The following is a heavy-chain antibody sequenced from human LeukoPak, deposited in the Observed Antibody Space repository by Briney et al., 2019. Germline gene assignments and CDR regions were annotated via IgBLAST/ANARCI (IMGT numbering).Heavy chain of an antibody. CDR1: GGTFSSYA. Sequence: SVNVSCKASGGTFSSYANSWVRQAPGQGLEWMGGIIPIFGTANYAQKFQGRVTITTDESTSTGYMELSSLRSEDTAVYYCAREYRSSSFDYWGQGTLVTVSS. CDR2: IIPIFGTA. J-gene: IGHJ4*02. CDR3: AREYRSSSFDY. D-gene: IGHD6-6*01. V-gene: IGHV1-69*05.